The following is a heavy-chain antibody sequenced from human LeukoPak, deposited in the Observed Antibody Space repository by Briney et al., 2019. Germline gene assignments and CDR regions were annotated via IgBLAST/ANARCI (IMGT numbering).Heavy chain of an antibody. CDR1: GGTFSSYA. D-gene: IGHD1/OR15-1a*01. CDR3: ARGITGTNQAYMDV. Sequence: SVKVSCKASGGTFSSYAISWVRQAPGQGLEWMGGIIPIFGTANYAQKFQGRVTITTDESTSTAYMELSSLRSEDTAVYYCARGITGTNQAYMDVWGKGTTVTVS. J-gene: IGHJ6*03. V-gene: IGHV1-69*05. CDR2: IIPIFGTA.